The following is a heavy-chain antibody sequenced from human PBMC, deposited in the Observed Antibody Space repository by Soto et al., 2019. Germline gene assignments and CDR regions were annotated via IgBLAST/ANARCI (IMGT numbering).Heavy chain of an antibody. CDR1: GFTFSSYA. J-gene: IGHJ4*02. CDR2: ISYDGSNK. Sequence: PGGSLRLSCAASGFTFSSYAMHWVRQAPGKGLEWVAVISYDGSNKYYAGSVKGRFTISRDNSKNTLYLQMNSLRAEDTAVYYCAKVGIVGATLRHYFDYWGQGTLVTVSS. D-gene: IGHD1-26*01. CDR3: AKVGIVGATLRHYFDY. V-gene: IGHV3-30*04.